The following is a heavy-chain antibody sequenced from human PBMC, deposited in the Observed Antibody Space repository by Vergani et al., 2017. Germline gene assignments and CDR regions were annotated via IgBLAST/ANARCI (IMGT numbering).Heavy chain of an antibody. D-gene: IGHD3-10*01. CDR2: ISYDGSNK. CDR1: GFTFSSYA. J-gene: IGHJ4*02. Sequence: QVQLVESGGGVVQPGRSLRLSCAASGFTFSSYAMHWVRQAPGKGLEWVAVISYDGSNKYYADSVKGRFTISRDNSKNTLYLQMNSLRAEDTAVYYCARDQFGGFGELFDYWGQGTLVTVSS. V-gene: IGHV3-30-3*01. CDR3: ARDQFGGFGELFDY.